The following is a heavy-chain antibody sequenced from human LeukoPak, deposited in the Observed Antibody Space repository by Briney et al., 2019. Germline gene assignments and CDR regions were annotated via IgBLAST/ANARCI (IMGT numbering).Heavy chain of an antibody. Sequence: GGSVKVSCKASGYTFTSYGISWVRQAPGQRLEWMGWINAGNGNTKYSQKFQGRVTITRDTSASTAYMELSSLRSEDTAVYYCARDRGVSSGWYKLGYWGQGTLVTVSS. D-gene: IGHD6-19*01. V-gene: IGHV1-3*01. CDR2: INAGNGNT. CDR1: GYTFTSYG. J-gene: IGHJ4*02. CDR3: ARDRGVSSGWYKLGY.